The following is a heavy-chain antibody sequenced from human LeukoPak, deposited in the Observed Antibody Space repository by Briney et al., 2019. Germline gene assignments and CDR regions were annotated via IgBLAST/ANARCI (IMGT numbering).Heavy chain of an antibody. D-gene: IGHD3-16*02. CDR2: INPNSGGT. CDR3: ARTSPYDYVWGSYRYKEFDY. Sequence: GASVKVSCKASGYTFTGYYMHWVRQAPGQGLEWMGRINPNSGGTNYAQKFQGRVTMTRDTSISTAYMELSRLRSDDTAVYYCARTSPYDYVWGSYRYKEFDYWGQGTLVTVSS. J-gene: IGHJ4*02. CDR1: GYTFTGYY. V-gene: IGHV1-2*06.